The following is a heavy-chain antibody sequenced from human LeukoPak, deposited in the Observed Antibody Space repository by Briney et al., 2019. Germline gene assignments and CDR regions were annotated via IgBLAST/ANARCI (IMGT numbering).Heavy chain of an antibody. CDR2: ISAYSGKT. CDR1: GYSFDKFG. D-gene: IGHD2-21*01. V-gene: IGHV1-18*01. J-gene: IGHJ5*02. CDR3: VRVGSAYGDPLEFDL. Sequence: ASVKVSCKASGYSFDKFGISWVRQARGQGLEWMGWISAYSGKTDSAQKLQDRVTMTTDNSTSTAYLELRSLRADDTAVYFCVRVGSAYGDPLEFDLWGQGTLVTVSS.